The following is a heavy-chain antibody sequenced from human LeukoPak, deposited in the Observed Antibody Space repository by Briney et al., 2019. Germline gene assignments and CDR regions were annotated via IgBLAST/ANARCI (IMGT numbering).Heavy chain of an antibody. CDR2: IYTGGST. J-gene: IGHJ4*02. V-gene: IGHV4-4*07. D-gene: IGHD3-22*01. Sequence: SETLSLTCTVSDGSISTYYWSWLRQPAGKGLEWIGRIYTGGSTNYNHSLNRRVTMSVDTSKNQFSLKLSSVTAADTAVYYCAREGDYYDTSGYYYVRWFDYWGQGTLVTVSS. CDR1: DGSISTYY. CDR3: AREGDYYDTSGYYYVRWFDY.